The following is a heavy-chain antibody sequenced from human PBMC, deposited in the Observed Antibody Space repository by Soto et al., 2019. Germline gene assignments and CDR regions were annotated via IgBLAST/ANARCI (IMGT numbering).Heavy chain of an antibody. CDR2: ISDSGGST. Sequence: GGSLRLSCGASGFTFSSYAMSWVRQAPGKGLEWVSAISDSGGSTYYADSMKGRFTISRDNSKNTLYLQMNSLRAEDTAVYYCAKDRRASAIPDYWGQGTLVTVSS. D-gene: IGHD5-18*01. CDR3: AKDRRASAIPDY. J-gene: IGHJ4*02. CDR1: GFTFSSYA. V-gene: IGHV3-23*01.